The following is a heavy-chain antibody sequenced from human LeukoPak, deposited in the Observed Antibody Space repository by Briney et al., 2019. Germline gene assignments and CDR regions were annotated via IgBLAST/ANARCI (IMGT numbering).Heavy chain of an antibody. CDR3: AHFKWSGYSYGSEFDY. V-gene: IGHV3-48*01. D-gene: IGHD5-18*01. J-gene: IGHJ4*02. Sequence: GGSLRLSCAASGFTFSSYSTNWVRQAPGKGLEWVSYIGSSSSTIYYADSVKGRFTISRDNAKNSLYLQMNSLRAEDTAVYYCAHFKWSGYSYGSEFDYWGQGTLVTVSS. CDR2: IGSSSSTI. CDR1: GFTFSSYS.